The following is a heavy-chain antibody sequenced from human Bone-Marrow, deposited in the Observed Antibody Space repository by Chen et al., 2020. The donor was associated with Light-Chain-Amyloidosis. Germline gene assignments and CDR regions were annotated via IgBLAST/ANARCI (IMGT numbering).Heavy chain of an antibody. J-gene: IGHJ4*02. Sequence: QLQLQESGPGLVKRSETLSITCTVSGGSLSCSSYYWGWIRQPPGKGWEWIGSIYYSGSTHYNATLKSRVTKSVDTSKNRVTLKLGSVTAADTAVYSCARDWYDYVWGSYRYPFDYWGQGTLVTVSS. CDR3: ARDWYDYVWGSYRYPFDY. CDR1: GGSLSCSSYY. D-gene: IGHD3-16*02. V-gene: IGHV4-39*07. CDR2: IYYSGST.